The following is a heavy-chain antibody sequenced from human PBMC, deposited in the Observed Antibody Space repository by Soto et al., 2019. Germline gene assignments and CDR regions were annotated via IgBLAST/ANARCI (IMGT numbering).Heavy chain of an antibody. CDR1: EFTCSSYP. CDR3: AKERYCSAISCYGGFEV. J-gene: IGHJ6*02. CDR2: IRGGAANT. V-gene: IGHV3-23*01. D-gene: IGHD2-2*01. Sequence: GGSLRPFCADSEFTCSSYPEDRVRQAPGRGLGWFSTIRGGAANTNYADSAKGRFIISRDNSKNTLYLQINSLRAEDTAVYYCAKERYCSAISCYGGFEVWGQGT.